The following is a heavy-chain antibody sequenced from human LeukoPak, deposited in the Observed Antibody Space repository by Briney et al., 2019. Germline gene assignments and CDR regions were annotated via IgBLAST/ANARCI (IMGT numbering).Heavy chain of an antibody. J-gene: IGHJ4*02. V-gene: IGHV1-18*01. Sequence: ASVNVSCKASGFNFDNFAITWLRQAPGHGLEWMGFFSAYTGEANYAPRLQGRVTMTRDTSTNTAFLHLRSLRSDDTAVYYCARDIPESSASYCWGQGTLITVSS. D-gene: IGHD3-22*01. CDR3: ARDIPESSASYC. CDR1: GFNFDNFA. CDR2: FSAYTGEA.